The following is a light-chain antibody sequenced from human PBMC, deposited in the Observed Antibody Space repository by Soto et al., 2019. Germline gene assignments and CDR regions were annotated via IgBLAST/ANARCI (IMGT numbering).Light chain of an antibody. J-gene: IGKJ5*01. CDR3: QQRSNLPPT. V-gene: IGKV3-11*01. CDR2: DTS. CDR1: QSVSSY. Sequence: EIVLTQSPATLSLSPGERATLSCRASQSVSSYLAWYQQKPGQAPRLLIYDTSNRATGVPARFSGSGSGTDFTLTISSLEPEDFAVYYCQQRSNLPPTFGHGTRLEI.